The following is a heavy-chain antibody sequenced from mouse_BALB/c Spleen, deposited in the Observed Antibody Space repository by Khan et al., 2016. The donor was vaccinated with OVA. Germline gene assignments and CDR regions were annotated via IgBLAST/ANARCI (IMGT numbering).Heavy chain of an antibody. CDR1: GYSFTAYY. CDR3: ARGYDFFAY. D-gene: IGHD2-14*01. J-gene: IGHJ3*01. CDR2: INPNNGYT. V-gene: IGHV1-18*01. Sequence: VQLQQSGPDLVKTGASVKISCKAYGYSFTAYYMNWVKQSHGKSLECIGRINPNNGYTNYNQKFKDKAILTVDTSSSTAYMEVRSLTSEDAAVYYCARGYDFFAYWGRGTLVTVSA.